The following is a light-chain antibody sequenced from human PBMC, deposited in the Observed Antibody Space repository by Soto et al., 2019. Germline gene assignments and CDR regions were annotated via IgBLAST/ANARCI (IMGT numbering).Light chain of an antibody. CDR2: DAS. CDR3: QQRSNWPWM. Sequence: ELVMTQSPGTLSVSPGERATLSCRASQSVSSYLAWYQQKPGQAPRLLIYDASNRATGIPARFSGSGSGTDFTLTISSLEPEDFAVYYCQQRSNWPWMFGQGTKVDIK. J-gene: IGKJ1*01. V-gene: IGKV3-11*01. CDR1: QSVSSY.